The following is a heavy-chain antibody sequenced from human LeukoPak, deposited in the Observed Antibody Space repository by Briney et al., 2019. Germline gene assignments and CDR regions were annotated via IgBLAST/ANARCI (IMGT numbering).Heavy chain of an antibody. Sequence: PGGSLRLSCAASGFTFSSYSMNWVRQAPGKGLEWVSYISSSSSTIYYADSVKGRFTISRDNAKNSLYLQMNSLRAEDTAVYYCARDSGIVVVPAAIGIVAFDIWGQGTMVTVSS. D-gene: IGHD2-2*02. CDR2: ISSSSSTI. V-gene: IGHV3-48*01. J-gene: IGHJ3*02. CDR3: ARDSGIVVVPAAIGIVAFDI. CDR1: GFTFSSYS.